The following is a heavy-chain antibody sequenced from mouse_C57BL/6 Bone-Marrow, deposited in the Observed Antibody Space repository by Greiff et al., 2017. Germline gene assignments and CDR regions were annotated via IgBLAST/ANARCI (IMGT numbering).Heavy chain of an antibody. CDR3: ARDGDPFDDYDVDYYAMDY. D-gene: IGHD2-4*01. CDR1: GYTFTDYY. CDR2: IYPGSGNT. Sequence: QVQLKQSGAELVRPGASVKLSCKASGYTFTDYYINWVKQRPGQGLEWIARIYPGSGNTYYNAKFKGKATLTAEKSSSTAYMQLSSLTSEDSAVXFCARDGDPFDDYDVDYYAMDYWGQGTSVTVSS. J-gene: IGHJ4*01. V-gene: IGHV1-76*01.